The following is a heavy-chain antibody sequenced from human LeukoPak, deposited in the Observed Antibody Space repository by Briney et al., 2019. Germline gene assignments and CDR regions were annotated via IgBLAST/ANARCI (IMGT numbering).Heavy chain of an antibody. J-gene: IGHJ6*04. CDR1: GFSFSNAW. D-gene: IGHD3-10*02. V-gene: IGHV3-23*01. CDR2: ISGSGGST. CDR3: AELGITMIGGV. Sequence: GGSLRLSCADAGFSFSNAWMSWVRQAPGKGLEWVSAISGSGGSTYYADSVKGRFTISRDNSKNTLYLQMNSLRAEDTAVYYCAELGITMIGGVWGKGTTVTISS.